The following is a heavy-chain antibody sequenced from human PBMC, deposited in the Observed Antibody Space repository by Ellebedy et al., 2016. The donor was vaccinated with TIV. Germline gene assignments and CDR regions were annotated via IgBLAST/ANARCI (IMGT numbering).Heavy chain of an antibody. J-gene: IGHJ4*02. CDR3: ARVGWLDGDYVLDY. V-gene: IGHV4-34*01. D-gene: IGHD4-17*01. CDR1: GGSFSGYY. CDR2: INHSGST. Sequence: SETLSLXXAVYGGSFSGYYWSWIRQPPGKGLEWIGEINHSGSTNYNPSLKSRVTISVDTSKNQFSLKLSSVTAADTAVYYCARVGWLDGDYVLDYWGQGTLVTVSS.